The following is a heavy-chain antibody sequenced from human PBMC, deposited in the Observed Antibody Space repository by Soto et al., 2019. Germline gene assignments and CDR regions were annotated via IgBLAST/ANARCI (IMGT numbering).Heavy chain of an antibody. Sequence: KGLEWVAVVSYDGSNQYYADSVKGRFTISRDNSKNTLYLQMNSLRVEDTAVYYCARDRVADANSYHCFDCSGQGTIVSVSS. D-gene: IGHD6-13*01. V-gene: IGHV3-30-3*01. J-gene: IGHJ4*02. CDR3: ARDRVADANSYHCFDC. CDR2: VSYDGSNQ.